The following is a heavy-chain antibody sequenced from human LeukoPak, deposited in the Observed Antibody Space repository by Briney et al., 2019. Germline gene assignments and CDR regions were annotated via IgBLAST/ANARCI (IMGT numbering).Heavy chain of an antibody. J-gene: IGHJ2*01. CDR3: ARDPGYSYGRRYWYFDL. Sequence: PSGGSLRLSCAASGFTFSSYWMNWVRQAPGKGLEWVANIKQDGSEKYCVDSVKGRFTISRDNAKNSLYLQMNNLRAEDTAVYYCARDPGYSYGRRYWYFDLWGRGTLVTVSS. V-gene: IGHV3-7*01. D-gene: IGHD5-18*01. CDR2: IKQDGSEK. CDR1: GFTFSSYW.